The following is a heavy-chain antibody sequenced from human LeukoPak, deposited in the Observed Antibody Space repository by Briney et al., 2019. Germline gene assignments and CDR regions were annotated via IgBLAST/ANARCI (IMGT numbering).Heavy chain of an antibody. CDR2: ISSNGGST. Sequence: GGSLRLSCSASGFTFSSYAMHWVRQAPGKGLEYVSAISSNGGSTYYADSVKGRFTISRDNSKNTLYLQMSSLRAEDTAVYYCVKVGYCSSTGCYPEYFQHWGQGTLVTVSS. CDR3: VKVGYCSSTGCYPEYFQH. J-gene: IGHJ1*01. D-gene: IGHD2-2*01. CDR1: GFTFSSYA. V-gene: IGHV3-64D*06.